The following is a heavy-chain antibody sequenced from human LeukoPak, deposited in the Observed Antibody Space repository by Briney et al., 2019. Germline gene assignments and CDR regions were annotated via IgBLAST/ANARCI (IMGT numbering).Heavy chain of an antibody. CDR2: IKQGGSQK. Sequence: GGSLRLSCAASGFTFSSHCMTWVRLAPGKGLEWVANIKQGGSQKYYVDSVKGRFTISRDDAKSTLFLQMNNLRAEGSALYYCARGPNFGDYVGFLDSWGQGTLVTVSS. V-gene: IGHV3-7*01. CDR1: GFTFSSHC. J-gene: IGHJ4*02. D-gene: IGHD4-17*01. CDR3: ARGPNFGDYVGFLDS.